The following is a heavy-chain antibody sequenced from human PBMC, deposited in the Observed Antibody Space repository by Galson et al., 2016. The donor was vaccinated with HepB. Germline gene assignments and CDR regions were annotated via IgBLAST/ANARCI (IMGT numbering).Heavy chain of an antibody. CDR3: ASLPITFGELLDY. CDR2: IYYSGST. Sequence: ETLSLTCSVSGGSISSSSYYWGWIRQPPGKGLEWIGNIYYSGSTYYNPSPKSRVTISVDTSKNQFSLKLSSVTAADTAVYYCASLPITFGELLDYWGRGTLVTVSS. CDR1: GGSISSSSYY. D-gene: IGHD3-16*01. V-gene: IGHV4-39*01. J-gene: IGHJ4*02.